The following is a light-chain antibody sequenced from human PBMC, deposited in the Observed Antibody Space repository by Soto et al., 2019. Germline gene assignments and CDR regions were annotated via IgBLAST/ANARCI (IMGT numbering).Light chain of an antibody. CDR2: GAS. CDR1: QSVSSN. J-gene: IGKJ1*01. Sequence: EIVMTQSPATLSVSPGERATLSCRAIQSVSSNLAVYQQKPGHAPRLLIYGASTRATGIPARFSGSGSGKEFTLTLSSRQSEDFAVYYCQQYNNLPWTFGQGTKVEIK. V-gene: IGKV3-15*01. CDR3: QQYNNLPWT.